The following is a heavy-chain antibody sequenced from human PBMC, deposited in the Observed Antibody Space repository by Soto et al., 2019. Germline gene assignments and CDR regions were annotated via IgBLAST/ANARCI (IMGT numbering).Heavy chain of an antibody. Sequence: EVQLVESGGGLVKPGGSLRLACAASGFTFSDAWMSWVRQAPGKGLECVGRMKSKNDGGTIEYAAPVKGRFTISRDDSKNTLYVEMNNLKAEDTSVYYWTTGGGYWGQGTLVTVSS. V-gene: IGHV3-15*01. J-gene: IGHJ4*02. CDR2: MKSKNDGGTI. CDR3: TTGGGY. D-gene: IGHD3-16*01. CDR1: GFTFSDAW.